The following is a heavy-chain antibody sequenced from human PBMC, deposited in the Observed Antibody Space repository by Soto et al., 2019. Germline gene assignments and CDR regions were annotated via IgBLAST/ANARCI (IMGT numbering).Heavy chain of an antibody. CDR1: GYTFTSYA. CDR3: ARERNYCSGGSCNCFDP. D-gene: IGHD2-15*01. V-gene: IGHV1-3*01. J-gene: IGHJ5*02. CDR2: INAGNGNT. Sequence: ASVKLSCKASGYTFTSYAMQWVRQAPGQRLEWMGWINAGNGNTKYPQKFQGRVTITRDTSASTAYMELSSLRSEDTAVYYCARERNYCSGGSCNCFDPWGQGTLVTVSS.